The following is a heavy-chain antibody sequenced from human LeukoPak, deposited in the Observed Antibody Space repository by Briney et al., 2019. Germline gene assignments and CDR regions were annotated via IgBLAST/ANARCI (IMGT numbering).Heavy chain of an antibody. CDR1: GFTFSDYY. Sequence: GGSLRLSCAASGFTFSDYYMSWIRQAPGKGLEWVSYISSSGSTIYYADSVKGRFTISRDNAKNSPYLQMNSLRAEDTAVYYCARDLNYGDYSLDYWGQGTLVTVSS. CDR3: ARDLNYGDYSLDY. CDR2: ISSSGSTI. J-gene: IGHJ4*02. V-gene: IGHV3-11*01. D-gene: IGHD4-17*01.